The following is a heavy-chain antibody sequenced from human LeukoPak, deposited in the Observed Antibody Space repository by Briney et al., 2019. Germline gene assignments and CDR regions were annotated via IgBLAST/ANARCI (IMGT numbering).Heavy chain of an antibody. CDR3: ARQPSYYYDSSVNWFDP. D-gene: IGHD3-22*01. CDR2: IYYSGST. J-gene: IGHJ5*02. Sequence: SETLSLTCTVSGGSISSYYWNWIRQPPGKGLEWIGYIYYSGSTNYNPSLKSRVTISVDTSKNQFSLKLSSVTAADTAVYYCARQPSYYYDSSVNWFDPWGQGTLVTVSS. CDR1: GGSISSYY. V-gene: IGHV4-59*01.